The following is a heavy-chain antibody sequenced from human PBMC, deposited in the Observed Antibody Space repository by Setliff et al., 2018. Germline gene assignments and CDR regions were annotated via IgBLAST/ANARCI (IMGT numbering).Heavy chain of an antibody. CDR1: GFTFSTYY. V-gene: IGHV3-30*02. CDR3: AKGAVTTIYYGMDV. Sequence: GGSLRLSCAASGFTFSTYYMHWVRQPPGKGLEWVAFVHYDGVNKHYRDSVKGRFTISRDNAKNTLYLQMNSLRAEDTAVYYCAKGAVTTIYYGMDVWGQGTTVTVSS. CDR2: VHYDGVNK. J-gene: IGHJ6*02. D-gene: IGHD4-17*01.